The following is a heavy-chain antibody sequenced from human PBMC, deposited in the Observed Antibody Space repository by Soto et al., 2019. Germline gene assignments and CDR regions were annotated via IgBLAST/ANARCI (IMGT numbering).Heavy chain of an antibody. J-gene: IGHJ3*02. D-gene: IGHD2-2*01. V-gene: IGHV4-59*01. Sequence: SETLSLTCTVSGGSISSYYWSWIRQPPGKGLEWIGYIYYSGSTNYNPSLKSRVTISVDTSKNQFSLKLSSVTAADTAVYYCARGQRVVPAAMRDDAFDIWGQGTMVTVSS. CDR3: ARGQRVVPAAMRDDAFDI. CDR1: GGSISSYY. CDR2: IYYSGST.